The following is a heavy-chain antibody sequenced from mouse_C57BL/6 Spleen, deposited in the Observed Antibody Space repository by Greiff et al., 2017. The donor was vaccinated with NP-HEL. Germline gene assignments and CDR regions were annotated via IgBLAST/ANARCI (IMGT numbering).Heavy chain of an antibody. D-gene: IGHD1-1*01. Sequence: QVQLQQPGAELVRPGSSVKLSCKASGYTFTSYWMDWVKQRPGQGLEWIGNIYPSDSETHYNQKFKDKATLTVDKSSSTAYMQLSSLTSEDSAVYYCATEITTVVATPAWFAYWGQGTLVTVSA. J-gene: IGHJ3*01. CDR1: GYTFTSYW. CDR3: ATEITTVVATPAWFAY. CDR2: IYPSDSET. V-gene: IGHV1-61*01.